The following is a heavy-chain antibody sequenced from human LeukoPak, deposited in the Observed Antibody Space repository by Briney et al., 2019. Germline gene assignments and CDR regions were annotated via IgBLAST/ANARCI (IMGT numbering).Heavy chain of an antibody. CDR3: ARGELWGITMIVVAPDY. CDR2: ISYDGSNK. Sequence: GRSLRLSCAASGFTFSSYAMHWARQAPGKGLEWVAVISYDGSNKHYADSVKGRFTISRDNSKNTLYLQMNSLRAEDTAVYYCARGELWGITMIVVAPDYWGQGILVTVSS. V-gene: IGHV3-30-3*01. CDR1: GFTFSSYA. J-gene: IGHJ4*02. D-gene: IGHD3-22*01.